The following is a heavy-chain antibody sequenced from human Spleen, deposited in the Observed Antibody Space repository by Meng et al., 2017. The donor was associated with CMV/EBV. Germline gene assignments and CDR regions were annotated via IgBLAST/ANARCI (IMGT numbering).Heavy chain of an antibody. J-gene: IGHJ4*02. CDR2: ISSSSSYI. V-gene: IGHV3-21*01. Sequence: GGSLRLSCAASGFTFSSYSMNWVRQAPGKGLEWVSSISSSSSYIYYADSVKGRFTISRDNAKNSLYLQMNSLRAEDTAVYYCARPGSPPFYGSGSYYPLWGQGTLVTVSS. CDR3: ARPGSPPFYGSGSYYPL. CDR1: GFTFSSYS. D-gene: IGHD3-10*01.